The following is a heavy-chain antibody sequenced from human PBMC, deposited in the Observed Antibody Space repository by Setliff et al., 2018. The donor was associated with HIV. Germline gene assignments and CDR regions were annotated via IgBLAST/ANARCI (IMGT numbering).Heavy chain of an antibody. V-gene: IGHV4-34*01. CDR3: ARVGHYYGSGSPFDP. Sequence: SETLSLTCAVYGGSFSSYYWSWIRQPPGKGLEWIGEINHSGSTNYNPSLKSRVTISVDTSKNQFSLKLSSVTAADTAVYYCARVGHYYGSGSPFDPWGQGTLVTAPQ. D-gene: IGHD3-10*01. CDR2: INHSGST. J-gene: IGHJ5*01. CDR1: GGSFSSYY.